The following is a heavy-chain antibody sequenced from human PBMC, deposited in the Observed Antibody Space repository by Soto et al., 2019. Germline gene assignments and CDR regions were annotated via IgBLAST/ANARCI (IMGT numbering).Heavy chain of an antibody. Sequence: ASVKVSCKASGYSFTSYDINWVRQATGQGLEWMGWMNPNSGNTGYAQKFQGRVTMTRNTSISTAYMELSSLRSEDTAVYYCAQGRRVYSSSLSGFDYWGQGTLVTVSS. D-gene: IGHD6-6*01. CDR2: MNPNSGNT. CDR3: AQGRRVYSSSLSGFDY. CDR1: GYSFTSYD. V-gene: IGHV1-8*01. J-gene: IGHJ4*02.